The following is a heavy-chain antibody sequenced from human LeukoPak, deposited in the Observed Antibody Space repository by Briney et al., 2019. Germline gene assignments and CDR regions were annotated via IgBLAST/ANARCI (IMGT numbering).Heavy chain of an antibody. CDR2: ISYDGSNK. J-gene: IGHJ4*02. CDR3: ARVGYDFWSGYLGPVDY. D-gene: IGHD3-3*01. CDR1: GFTFSSYA. Sequence: QPGRSLRLSCAASGFTFSSYAMHWVRQAPGKGLEWVAVISYDGSNKYYADSVKGRFTISRDNAKNSLYLQMNSLRAEDTAVYYCARVGYDFWSGYLGPVDYWGQGTLVTVSS. V-gene: IGHV3-30-3*01.